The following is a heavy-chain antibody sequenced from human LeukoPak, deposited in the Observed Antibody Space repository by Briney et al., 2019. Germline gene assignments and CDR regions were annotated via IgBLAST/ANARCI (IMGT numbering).Heavy chain of an antibody. J-gene: IGHJ5*02. V-gene: IGHV4-34*01. CDR2: INHSGST. Sequence: SETLSLTCAVYGGSFSGYYWSWIRQPPGKGLEWIGEINHSGSTNYNPSLKSRVTISVDTSKNQFSLKLSSVTAADTAVYYCASTYYYDSSGYYRGWFDPWGQGTLVTVSS. D-gene: IGHD3-22*01. CDR3: ASTYYYDSSGYYRGWFDP. CDR1: GGSFSGYY.